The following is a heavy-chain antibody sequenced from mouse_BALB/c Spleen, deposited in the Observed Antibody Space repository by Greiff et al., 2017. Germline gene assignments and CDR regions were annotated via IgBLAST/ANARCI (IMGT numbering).Heavy chain of an antibody. CDR2: ISYSGST. D-gene: IGHD2-3*01. V-gene: IGHV3-2*02. Sequence: VQLQQSGPGLVKPSQSLSLTCTVTGYSITSDYAWNWIRQFPGNKLEWMGYISYSGSTSYNPSLKSRISITRDTSKNQFFLQLNSVTTEDTATYYCARDGEDFFAYWGQGTLVTVSA. J-gene: IGHJ3*01. CDR1: GYSITSDYA. CDR3: ARDGEDFFAY.